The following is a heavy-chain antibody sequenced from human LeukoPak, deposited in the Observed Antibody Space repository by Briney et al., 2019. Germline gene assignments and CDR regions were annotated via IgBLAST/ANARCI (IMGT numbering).Heavy chain of an antibody. CDR1: GYTFTSYG. CDR3: ARDDYSNRRFDY. V-gene: IGHV1-18*01. J-gene: IGHJ4*02. Sequence: ASVKVSCKASGYTFTSYGISWVRQAPGQGLEWMGWISAYNGNTNYAQKLQGRVTMTTDTSTSTAYMGLRSLRSDDTAVYYCARDDYSNRRFDYWGQGTLVTVSS. D-gene: IGHD4-11*01. CDR2: ISAYNGNT.